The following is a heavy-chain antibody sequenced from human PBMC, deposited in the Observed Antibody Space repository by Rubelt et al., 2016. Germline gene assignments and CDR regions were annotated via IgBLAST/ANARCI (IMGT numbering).Heavy chain of an antibody. D-gene: IGHD4-17*01. J-gene: IGHJ4*02. CDR1: GGSIRSSTYY. Sequence: QLQLQESGPGLVKPSETLSLTCAVSGGSIRSSTYYWGWIRQPPGKGLEWIGRLYYGGDTSYNPSLKGRVTQSVETSKNKSKNQCSQGRGFVTAAEAAVYYCAAISTVTSELDYWGQGTLVTVSS. V-gene: IGHV4-39*01. CDR3: AAISTVTSELDY. CDR2: LYYGGDT.